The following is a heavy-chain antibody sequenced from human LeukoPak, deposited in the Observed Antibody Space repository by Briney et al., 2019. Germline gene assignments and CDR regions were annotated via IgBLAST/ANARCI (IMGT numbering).Heavy chain of an antibody. CDR3: AKEAREGFGFDY. J-gene: IGHJ4*02. CDR2: IKEDGSEK. CDR1: GFTLSSFW. D-gene: IGHD3-16*01. V-gene: IGHV3-7*01. Sequence: PGGSLRLSCAASGFTLSSFWMTWVRQAPGRGPEWVANIKEDGSEKYYVDSVKGRFTISRDNAKSSLYLQMNSLRVEDTAVYYCAKEAREGFGFDYWGQGTLVTVSS.